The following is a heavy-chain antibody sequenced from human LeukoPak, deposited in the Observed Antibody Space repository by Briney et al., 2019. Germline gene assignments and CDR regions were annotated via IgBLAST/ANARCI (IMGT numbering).Heavy chain of an antibody. CDR3: ARDRVGQQLVGRNYYYYYMDV. CDR1: GGSISSYY. Sequence: SETLSLTCTVSGGSISSYYWSWIRQPPGKGLEWIGYIYYSGSTNYNPSLKSRVTISVDTSKNQFSLKLSSVSAADTAVYYCARDRVGQQLVGRNYYYYYMDVWGKGSTVTISS. J-gene: IGHJ6*03. CDR2: IYYSGST. D-gene: IGHD6-13*01. V-gene: IGHV4-59*01.